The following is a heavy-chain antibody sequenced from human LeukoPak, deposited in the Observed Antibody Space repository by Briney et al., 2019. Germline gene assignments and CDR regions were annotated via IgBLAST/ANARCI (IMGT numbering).Heavy chain of an antibody. V-gene: IGHV4-34*01. CDR1: GGSFSGYY. D-gene: IGHD3-16*02. CDR2: INHSGST. CDR3: ARHTVIAPFDY. J-gene: IGHJ4*02. Sequence: SETLSLTCAVYGGSFSGYYWSWIRQPPGKGLEWIGEINHSGSTYYNPSLKSRVTISVDTSKNQFSLKLSSVTAADTAVYYCARHTVIAPFDYWGQGTLVTVSS.